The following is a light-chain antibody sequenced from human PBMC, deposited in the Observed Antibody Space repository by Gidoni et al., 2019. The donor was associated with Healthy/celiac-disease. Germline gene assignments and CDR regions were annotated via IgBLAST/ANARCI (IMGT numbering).Light chain of an antibody. V-gene: IGKV3-15*01. CDR1: QSVSSK. J-gene: IGKJ1*01. Sequence: EILMTQSPATLSVYPGERATLSCRASQSVSSKLAWYQQKPVQAPRLLIYCAFTRATGIPSRFIGSGSGTEFTLNISSLQFEDFAVYYCQQYNNWPPWTFXQXTKVEIK. CDR3: QQYNNWPPWT. CDR2: CAF.